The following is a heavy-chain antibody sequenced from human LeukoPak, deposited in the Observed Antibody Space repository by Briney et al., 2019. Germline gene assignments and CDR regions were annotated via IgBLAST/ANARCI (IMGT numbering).Heavy chain of an antibody. Sequence: PGGSLRLSCAASGFTFSSYWMSWVRQAPGKGLEWVANIKQDGSENYYVDSVKGRFTISRDNAKNSLYLQMNSLRAEDTAVYYCAGLDSPHDAFDIWGQGTMVTVSS. CDR1: GFTFSSYW. V-gene: IGHV3-7*01. J-gene: IGHJ3*02. CDR3: AGLDSPHDAFDI. CDR2: IKQDGSEN. D-gene: IGHD3-22*01.